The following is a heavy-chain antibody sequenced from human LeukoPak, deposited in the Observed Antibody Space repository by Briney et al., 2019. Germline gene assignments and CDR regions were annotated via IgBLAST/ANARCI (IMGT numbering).Heavy chain of an antibody. D-gene: IGHD3-10*01. Sequence: PGGSLRLSCATSGFSFSNHWMSWLRLAPGRGLEWVANIKYDGSEKYYVDSLKGRFTISRDNGKNSLYLQMNSLRVEDTAVYYCARRGWPGELFPANFWGQGTLVTVSS. J-gene: IGHJ4*02. V-gene: IGHV3-7*01. CDR3: ARRGWPGELFPANF. CDR2: IKYDGSEK. CDR1: GFSFSNHW.